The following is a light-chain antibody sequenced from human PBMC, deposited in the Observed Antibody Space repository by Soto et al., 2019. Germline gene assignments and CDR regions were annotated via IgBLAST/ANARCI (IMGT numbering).Light chain of an antibody. CDR3: QQYGSSPPIT. V-gene: IGKV3-11*01. Sequence: EIVLTQSPATLSLSPGERATLSCRASQSVGSYLAWYQQKPGQAPRLLIYDASNRATGIPARFSGSGSGTDFTLTISSLEPEDFAVYYCQQYGSSPPITFGQGTRLEI. CDR1: QSVGSY. J-gene: IGKJ5*01. CDR2: DAS.